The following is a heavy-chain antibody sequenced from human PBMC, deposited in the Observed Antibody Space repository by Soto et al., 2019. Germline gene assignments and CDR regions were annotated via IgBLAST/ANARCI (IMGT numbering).Heavy chain of an antibody. CDR3: ARDRRGRSGYYVDAFDV. Sequence: SQTLSLTCAISGDSVSSNSSAWTWIRQSPSRGLEWLGRTYYRSKWYNDYALSVKSRITINPDTSKNQFSLRLNSVTPEDTAVYYCARDRRGRSGYYVDAFDVWGQGTLVTVSS. CDR1: GDSVSSNSSA. J-gene: IGHJ3*01. D-gene: IGHD3-3*01. V-gene: IGHV6-1*01. CDR2: TYYRSKWYN.